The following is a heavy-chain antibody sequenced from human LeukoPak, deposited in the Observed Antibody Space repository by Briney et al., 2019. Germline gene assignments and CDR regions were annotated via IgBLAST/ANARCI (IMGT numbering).Heavy chain of an antibody. CDR2: IYYSGST. CDR3: ARTDEIDY. Sequence: PSETLSLTCTVSGGSISNSGYYWGWIRQPPGKGLEWIGSIYYSGSTYYNPSLKSRVTISVDTSKNEFSLRLSSVTAADTAVYYCARTDEIDYWGQGTLVTVSS. J-gene: IGHJ4*02. V-gene: IGHV4-39*07. CDR1: GGSISNSGYY.